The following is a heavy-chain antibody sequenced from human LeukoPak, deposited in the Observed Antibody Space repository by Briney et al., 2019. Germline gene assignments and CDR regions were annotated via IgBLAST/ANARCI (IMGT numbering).Heavy chain of an antibody. CDR2: INHSGST. D-gene: IGHD6-13*01. CDR3: AGGIISSWYSYYFDY. J-gene: IGHJ4*02. Sequence: PSETLSLTCAVYGGSFSGYYWSWIRQPPGKGLEWIGEINHSGSTNYNPSLKSRVTISVDTSKNQFSLKLSSVTAADTAVYYCAGGIISSWYSYYFDYWGQGTLVTVSS. CDR1: GGSFSGYY. V-gene: IGHV4-34*01.